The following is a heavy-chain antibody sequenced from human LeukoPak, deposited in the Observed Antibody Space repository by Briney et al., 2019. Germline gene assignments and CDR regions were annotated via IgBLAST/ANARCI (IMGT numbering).Heavy chain of an antibody. J-gene: IGHJ3*02. CDR3: ARGRSITILRGVAISDGFDI. CDR2: ISSSSSYT. CDR1: GFTFSDYY. D-gene: IGHD3-10*01. Sequence: GGSLRLSCAASGFTFSDYYMSWIRQAPGKGLEWVSYISSSSSYTNYADSVKGRFTISRDNAKNSLYLHMDSLRPDDTAVYYCARGRSITILRGVAISDGFDIWGQGTKVTVS. V-gene: IGHV3-11*06.